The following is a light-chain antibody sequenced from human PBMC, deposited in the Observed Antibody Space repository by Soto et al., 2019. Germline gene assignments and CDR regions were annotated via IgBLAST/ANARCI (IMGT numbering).Light chain of an antibody. Sequence: EIVLTQSPGALSLSPGETATLSCRASQNVATMYLSWYQQKPGQTPRLLIYGASSRATGIPDRFSGSGSGTDFTLIISRLEPEDFAVYYCQQYGSSPRYTFGQGTKLEIK. CDR2: GAS. J-gene: IGKJ2*01. CDR3: QQYGSSPRYT. V-gene: IGKV3-20*01. CDR1: QNVATMY.